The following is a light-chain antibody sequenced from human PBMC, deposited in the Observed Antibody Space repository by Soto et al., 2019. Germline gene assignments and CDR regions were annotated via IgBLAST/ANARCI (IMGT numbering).Light chain of an antibody. CDR3: QQSYSTPHT. Sequence: DIQMTQSPSSLSASVGDRVTITCRASQRISSYLNWYQQKPGKAPKLLTYGASSLQSGVPSRFSGSGSGTDFTLTISSLQPEDFATYYCQQSYSTPHTFGQGTRLEIK. J-gene: IGKJ5*01. CDR1: QRISSY. CDR2: GAS. V-gene: IGKV1-39*01.